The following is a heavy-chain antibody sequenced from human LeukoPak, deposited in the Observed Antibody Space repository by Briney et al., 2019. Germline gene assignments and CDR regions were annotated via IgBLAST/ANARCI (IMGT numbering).Heavy chain of an antibody. CDR2: IWYDGSNK. J-gene: IGHJ4*02. V-gene: IGHV3-33*06. D-gene: IGHD3-22*01. CDR1: GFTFSSYG. CDR3: AKSYDCSGYYDYYFDY. Sequence: PGGSLRLSCAASGFTFSSYGMHWVRQAPGKGLEWVAVIWYDGSNKYYADSVKGRFTISRDNSKNTLYLQMNSLRAEDTAVYYCAKSYDCSGYYDYYFDYWGQGTLVTVSS.